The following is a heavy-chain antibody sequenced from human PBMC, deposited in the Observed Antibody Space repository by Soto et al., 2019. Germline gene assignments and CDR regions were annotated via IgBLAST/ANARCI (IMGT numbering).Heavy chain of an antibody. J-gene: IGHJ4*02. CDR3: ARREDGDYPAI. V-gene: IGHV4-59*08. D-gene: IGHD4-17*01. CDR1: GGSISSYY. Sequence: SETLSLTCTVSGGSISSYYWSWIRQPPGKGLEWIGYIYYSGSTNYNPSLKSRVTISVDTSKNQFSLKLSSVTAADTAVYYCARREDGDYPAIWGQGTLVTVSS. CDR2: IYYSGST.